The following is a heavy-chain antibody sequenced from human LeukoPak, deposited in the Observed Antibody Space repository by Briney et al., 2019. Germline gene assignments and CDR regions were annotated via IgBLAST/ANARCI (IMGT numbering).Heavy chain of an antibody. CDR1: GCTFTGYY. Sequence: ASVKVSCKASGCTFTGYYMHWVRQAPGQGLEWLGWINPKSGDTNHAQKFQGRVTMTRDTSISTADMDLSTLTSDDTAVYYCARGDMVRGYYYMDVWGKGTTVTISS. CDR3: ARGDMVRGYYYMDV. J-gene: IGHJ6*03. CDR2: INPKSGDT. V-gene: IGHV1-2*02. D-gene: IGHD3-10*01.